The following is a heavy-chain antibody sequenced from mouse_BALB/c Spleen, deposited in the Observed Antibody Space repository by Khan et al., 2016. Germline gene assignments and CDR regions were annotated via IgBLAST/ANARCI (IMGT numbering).Heavy chain of an antibody. Sequence: QVQLQQPGAELVKPGTSVKLSCKASGYNFTSYWINWVKLRPGQGLEWIGDIYPGSGSTNYNEKFKSKATLTVDTSSSTAYMQLSILASEDSALYYCARYYGTLGAMDYWGQGTSVTVSS. CDR2: IYPGSGST. V-gene: IGHV1-55*01. CDR1: GYNFTSYW. CDR3: ARYYGTLGAMDY. J-gene: IGHJ4*01. D-gene: IGHD1-1*02.